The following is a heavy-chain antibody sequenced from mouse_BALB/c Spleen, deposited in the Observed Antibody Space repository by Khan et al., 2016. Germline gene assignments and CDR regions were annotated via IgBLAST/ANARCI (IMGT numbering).Heavy chain of an antibody. CDR3: VRNLYYFDY. CDR2: IWTGGGT. J-gene: IGHJ2*01. Sequence: QLKESGPGLVAPSQSLSITCTVSGFSLTSYDISWIRQPPGKGLEWLGVIWTGGGTNYNSAFMSRLSISKDNSKSQVFLKMNSLQTDDTAIYYCVRNLYYFDYWGQGTTLTVSS. CDR1: GFSLTSYD. V-gene: IGHV2-9-2*01.